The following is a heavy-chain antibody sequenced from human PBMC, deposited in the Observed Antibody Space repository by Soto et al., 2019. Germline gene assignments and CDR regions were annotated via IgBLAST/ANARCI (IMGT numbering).Heavy chain of an antibody. V-gene: IGHV1-69*01. Sequence: QVQLVQSGAEVKKPGSSVKVSCKASGGSFRRYAISWVRQAPGQGLEWMGGILPIFGSPSHAQKFQGRATITADESTSTAYLELTSLTSEDTAMYYCVFGDCTSTSCSYYFHGLDVWGQGTTVTVSS. CDR3: VFGDCTSTSCSYYFHGLDV. J-gene: IGHJ6*02. D-gene: IGHD2-2*01. CDR2: ILPIFGSP. CDR1: GGSFRRYA.